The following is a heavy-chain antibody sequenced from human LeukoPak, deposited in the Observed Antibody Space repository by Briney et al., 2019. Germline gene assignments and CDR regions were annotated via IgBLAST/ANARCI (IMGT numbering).Heavy chain of an antibody. J-gene: IGHJ5*02. CDR1: GYTFTGYY. Sequence: ASVKVPCKASGYTFTGYYMHWVRQAPGQGLEWMGWINPNSGDTNYAQKFQGRVTMTRDTSISTAYMELSRLRSDDTAVYYCARPITTKRLNWFDPWGQGTLVTVSS. CDR2: INPNSGDT. V-gene: IGHV1-2*02. D-gene: IGHD4-11*01. CDR3: ARPITTKRLNWFDP.